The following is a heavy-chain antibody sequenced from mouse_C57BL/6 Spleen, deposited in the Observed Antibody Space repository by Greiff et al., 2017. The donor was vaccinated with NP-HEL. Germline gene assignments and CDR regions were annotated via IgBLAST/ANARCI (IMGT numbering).Heavy chain of an antibody. D-gene: IGHD4-1*01. Sequence: EVQLQQSGAELVRPGASVKLSCTASGFNIKDDYMHWVKQRPEQGLEWIGWIDPENGDTEYASKFQGKATITADTSSNTAYLQLSSLTSEDTAVYYCTTTGTPYYYAMDYWGQGTSVTVSS. CDR2: IDPENGDT. J-gene: IGHJ4*01. CDR1: GFNIKDDY. V-gene: IGHV14-4*01. CDR3: TTTGTPYYYAMDY.